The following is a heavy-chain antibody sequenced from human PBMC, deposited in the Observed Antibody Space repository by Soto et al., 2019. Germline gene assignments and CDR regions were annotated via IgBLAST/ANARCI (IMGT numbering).Heavy chain of an antibody. D-gene: IGHD3-16*01. CDR3: ARGGYYDNSWGKLSHYGLDV. V-gene: IGHV1-18*01. CDR1: GYTFIRYG. Sequence: QVQLLQSAAEVKKPGASVKVYCKASGYTFIRYGITWVRQAPGQGLEWMGWISAYNDYTIYAQKLQGRVTMTTDTSTRIVYLVPRGLKSDDTDLYYCARGGYYDNSWGKLSHYGLDVWGQGTSVTVSS. CDR2: ISAYNDYT. J-gene: IGHJ6*02.